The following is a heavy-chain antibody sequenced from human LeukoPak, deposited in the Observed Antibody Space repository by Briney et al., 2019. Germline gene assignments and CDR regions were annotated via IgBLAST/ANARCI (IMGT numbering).Heavy chain of an antibody. J-gene: IGHJ4*01. CDR1: GLSFIELS. CDR2: YDPEKDET. CDR3: TTNLISPFGVGY. Sequence: ASVKVSCKVSGLSFIELSFHWVRQAPGKGLEWMGGYDPEKDETVYAQKFQGRVTMTEDTSTDTVYMQLSSLRSEDTAIYYCTTNLISPFGVGYWGHGTLVTVSS. V-gene: IGHV1-24*01. D-gene: IGHD3-3*01.